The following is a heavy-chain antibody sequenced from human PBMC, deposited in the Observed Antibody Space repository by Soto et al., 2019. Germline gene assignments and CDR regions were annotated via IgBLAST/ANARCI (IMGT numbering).Heavy chain of an antibody. Sequence: SETLSLTCTVSGGSISSGGYYWSWIRQHPGKGLEWIGYIYYSGSTYYNPSLKSRVTISVDTSKNQFSLKLSSVTAADTAVYYCARDVLSPYYYYYYMDVWGKGTKVTVSS. CDR3: ARDVLSPYYYYYYMDV. D-gene: IGHD3-16*02. J-gene: IGHJ6*03. CDR2: IYYSGST. CDR1: GGSISSGGYY. V-gene: IGHV4-31*03.